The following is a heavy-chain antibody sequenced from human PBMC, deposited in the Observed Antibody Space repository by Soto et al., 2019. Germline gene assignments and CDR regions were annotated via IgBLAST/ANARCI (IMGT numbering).Heavy chain of an antibody. V-gene: IGHV4-4*02. CDR3: AIRTTVATRLGH. Sequence: QVQLQESGPGLVKPSVTLSLTCAVAGVPIRSSNWWRWVRQPPGKGLEWLGEIYHRGSTNYNPSLKSRVTISVDTSKNPFYLQLISVTAADTAEYSCAIRTTVATRLGHWGQGTLVTVSS. J-gene: IGHJ5*02. D-gene: IGHD5-12*01. CDR2: IYHRGST. CDR1: GVPIRSSNW.